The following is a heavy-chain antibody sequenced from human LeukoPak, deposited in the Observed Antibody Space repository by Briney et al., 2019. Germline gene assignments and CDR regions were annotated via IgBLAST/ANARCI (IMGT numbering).Heavy chain of an antibody. V-gene: IGHV4-39*02. CDR2: IYYSGST. Sequence: SETLSLTCTVSGGSISSSSYYWGWIRQPPGKGLEWIGSIYYSGSTYYNPSLKSRVTISVDTSKNQFSLKLSSVTAADTAVYYCARDGRDYVWGSYRLWGQGTLVTVSS. CDR3: ARDGRDYVWGSYRL. D-gene: IGHD3-16*02. J-gene: IGHJ4*02. CDR1: GGSISSSSYY.